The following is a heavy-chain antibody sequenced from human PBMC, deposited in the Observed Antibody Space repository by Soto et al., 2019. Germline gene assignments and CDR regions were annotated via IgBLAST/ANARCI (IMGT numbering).Heavy chain of an antibody. Sequence: GGSLRLSCAASGFSFSDYAMHWVRQASGKGLEWVGRISSKANSYATAYAASVKGRFTISRDNSNNTSYLQMNSLKTEDTAVYYCTRHYYDGSGYYSGIANWGQGTLVTVSS. CDR2: ISSKANSYAT. D-gene: IGHD3-22*01. J-gene: IGHJ4*02. CDR1: GFSFSDYA. V-gene: IGHV3-73*01. CDR3: TRHYYDGSGYYSGIAN.